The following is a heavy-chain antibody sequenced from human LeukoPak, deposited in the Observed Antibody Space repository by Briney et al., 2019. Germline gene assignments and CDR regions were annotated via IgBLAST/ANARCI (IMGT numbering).Heavy chain of an antibody. Sequence: SETLSLTCTVSGGSISSYYWSWIRQPPGKGLEWIGYIYYSGSTNYNPSLKSRVTISVDTSKNQFSLKLSPVTAADTAVYYCARVAAGDYYMDVWGKGTTVTVSS. CDR1: GGSISSYY. V-gene: IGHV4-59*01. D-gene: IGHD2-15*01. CDR3: ARVAAGDYYMDV. J-gene: IGHJ6*03. CDR2: IYYSGST.